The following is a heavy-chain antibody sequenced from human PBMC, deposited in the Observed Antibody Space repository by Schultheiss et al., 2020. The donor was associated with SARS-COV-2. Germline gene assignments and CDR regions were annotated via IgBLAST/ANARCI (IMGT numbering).Heavy chain of an antibody. D-gene: IGHD3-22*01. Sequence: ASVKVSCKASGYTFTDHYMHWVRQAPGQGLEWMGWINPNSGGTNYAQKFQGRVTITRDTSASTAYMELSSLRSEDTAVYYCARAPRGLSYYDSSGYYYPERDAEYFQHWGQGTLVTVSS. J-gene: IGHJ1*01. CDR1: GYTFTDHY. V-gene: IGHV1-2*02. CDR3: ARAPRGLSYYDSSGYYYPERDAEYFQH. CDR2: INPNSGGT.